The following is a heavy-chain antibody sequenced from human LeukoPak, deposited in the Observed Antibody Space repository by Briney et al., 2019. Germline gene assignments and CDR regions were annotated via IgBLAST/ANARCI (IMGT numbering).Heavy chain of an antibody. V-gene: IGHV4-31*03. CDR2: IYYSGSP. CDR3: ARDRGSSGYYLDY. J-gene: IGHJ4*02. Sequence: PSETLSLTCTVSGGSISSGGYYWSWIRQHPGKGLEWIGYIYYSGSPYYNPSLKGRVTISVDTSKNQFFLKLSSVTAADTAVYYCARDRGSSGYYLDYWGQGALVTVSS. D-gene: IGHD3-22*01. CDR1: GGSISSGGYY.